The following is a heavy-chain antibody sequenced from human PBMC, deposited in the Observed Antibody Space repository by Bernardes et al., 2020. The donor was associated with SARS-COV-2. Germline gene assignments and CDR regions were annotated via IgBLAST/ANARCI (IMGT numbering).Heavy chain of an antibody. D-gene: IGHD5-18*01. CDR3: ARVLRGYSYGYGDYYYGMDV. Sequence: SETLSLTCTVSGGSISSYYWSWIRKPPGKGLEWIGYIYYSGSTNYNPSLKSRVTISVDTSKNQFSLRLSSVTAADTAVYYCARVLRGYSYGYGDYYYGMDVWGQGTTVTVSS. J-gene: IGHJ6*02. CDR1: GGSISSYY. CDR2: IYYSGST. V-gene: IGHV4-59*01.